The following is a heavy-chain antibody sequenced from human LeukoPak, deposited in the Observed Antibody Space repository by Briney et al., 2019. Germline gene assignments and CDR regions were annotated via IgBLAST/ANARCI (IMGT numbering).Heavy chain of an antibody. CDR3: LRWSDY. CDR2: INSDGGST. CDR1: GFTFSSYA. J-gene: IGHJ4*02. V-gene: IGHV3-64*01. Sequence: GGSLRLSCVASGFTFSSYAMHWVRQAPGKGLEYVSAINSDGGSTFYATSVKGRFTISRDNSKNTLYLQMGSLRPEDMAVYYCLRWSDYWGQGTLVTVSS. D-gene: IGHD4-23*01.